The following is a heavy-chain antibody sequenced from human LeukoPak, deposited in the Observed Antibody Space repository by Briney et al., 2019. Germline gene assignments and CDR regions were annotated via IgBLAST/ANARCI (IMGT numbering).Heavy chain of an antibody. CDR3: ARHIAVTGSIDY. J-gene: IGHJ4*02. CDR2: IYLGDSDT. D-gene: IGHD6-19*01. CDR1: GYTSTTYW. V-gene: IGHV5-51*01. Sequence: KDGESLKISCKGSGYTSTTYWIGWVRQMPGKGLEWMGIIYLGDSDTRYSPSFQGQVTISADKSISTAYLQWSSLKASDTAMYYCARHIAVTGSIDYWGQGTLVTVSS.